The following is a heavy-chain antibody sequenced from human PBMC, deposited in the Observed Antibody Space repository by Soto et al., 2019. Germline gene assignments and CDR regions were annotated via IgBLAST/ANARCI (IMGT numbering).Heavy chain of an antibody. D-gene: IGHD5-18*01. J-gene: IGHJ4*02. V-gene: IGHV1-69*12. Sequence: QVQLVQSGAEVKKPESSVKVSCKAPGGTFGTYAISRVRQAPGQGLEWMGGIIPMFGTANYAQRFQERVTITADESTNTVYMELSSQRSENTAVYFCASGIQLWLRRINNGYSGWGQGTLVTVSS. CDR3: ASGIQLWLRRINNGYSG. CDR2: IIPMFGTA. CDR1: GGTFGTYA.